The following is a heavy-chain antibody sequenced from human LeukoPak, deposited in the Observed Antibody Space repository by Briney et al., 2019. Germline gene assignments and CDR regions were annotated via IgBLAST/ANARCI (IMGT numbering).Heavy chain of an antibody. CDR2: INPGGSDT. CDR1: GYSFTSYW. J-gene: IGHJ3*02. V-gene: IGHV5-51*01. Sequence: GESLKISCKGSGYSFTSYWIGWVRQMPGKGLEWMAIINPGGSDTRYSPSFQGQVTISADKSITTAYLQWSSLKTSDTAVYYCARLKNAFDIWGQGTMVTVSS. CDR3: ARLKNAFDI.